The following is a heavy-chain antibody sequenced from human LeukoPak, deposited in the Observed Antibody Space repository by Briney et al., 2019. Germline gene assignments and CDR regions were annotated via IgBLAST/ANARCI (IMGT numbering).Heavy chain of an antibody. CDR3: ARALGRSLRYFDWLPVYGYYFDY. CDR1: GFTFNNYW. CDR2: IKHDGSDK. V-gene: IGHV3-7*01. Sequence: PGGSLRLSCAASGFTFNNYWMSWVRQAPGRGLEWVANIKHDGSDKYYLDSVKGRFTLSRDNAKNSLYLQMNSLRAEDTAVYYCARALGRSLRYFDWLPVYGYYFDYWGQGTLVTVSS. J-gene: IGHJ4*02. D-gene: IGHD3-9*01.